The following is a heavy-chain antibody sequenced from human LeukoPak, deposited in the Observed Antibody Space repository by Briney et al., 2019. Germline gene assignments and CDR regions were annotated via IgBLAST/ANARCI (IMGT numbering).Heavy chain of an antibody. D-gene: IGHD6-6*01. CDR1: GFTFSSYA. CDR3: AREDSSSARLDY. CDR2: ISYDGSNK. V-gene: IGHV3-30-3*01. J-gene: IGHJ4*02. Sequence: PGRSLRLSCAASGFTFSSYAMHWARQAPGKGLEWVAVISYDGSNKYYADSVKGRFTISRDNSKNTLYLQMNSLRAEDTAVYYCAREDSSSARLDYWGQGTLVTVSS.